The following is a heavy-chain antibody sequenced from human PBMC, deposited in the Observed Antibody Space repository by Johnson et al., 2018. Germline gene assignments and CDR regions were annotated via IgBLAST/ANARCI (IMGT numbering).Heavy chain of an antibody. J-gene: IGHJ3*02. CDR2: KWYDGSNK. CDR1: GFTFSSYG. V-gene: IGHV3-33*01. Sequence: QVQLVQSGGGVVQPGRSXRLSCAASGFTFSSYGMHWVRQAPGKGLEWVAVKWYDGSNKYYADSVKGRFTISRDNSKNTLYLQMTSLKTEDTAVYYCTTDHERELLDAFDIWGQGTMVTVSS. D-gene: IGHD1-26*01. CDR3: TTDHERELLDAFDI.